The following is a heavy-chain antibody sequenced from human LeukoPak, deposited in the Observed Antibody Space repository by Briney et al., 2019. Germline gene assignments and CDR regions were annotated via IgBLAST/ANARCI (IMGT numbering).Heavy chain of an antibody. CDR3: ARSIYGNYYFDY. CDR1: GGSISSYY. V-gene: IGHV4-59*01. J-gene: IGHJ4*02. D-gene: IGHD4-17*01. Sequence: SETLSLTCTVSGGSISSYYWSWIRRPPGKGLEWIGYIYYSGSTNYNPSLKSRVTISVDTSKNQFSLKLSSVTAADTAVYYCARSIYGNYYFDYWGQGTLVTVSS. CDR2: IYYSGST.